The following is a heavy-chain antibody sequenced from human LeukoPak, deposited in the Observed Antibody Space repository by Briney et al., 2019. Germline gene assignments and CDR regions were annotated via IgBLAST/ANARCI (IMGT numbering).Heavy chain of an antibody. D-gene: IGHD1-26*01. Sequence: PGGSLRLSCAASGFTFRSYAVYWVRQAPGKGLEYVSAISSNGDNTYYASSVKGRFTTSRDNSKNTLYLQMGSLRAEDMAVYYCARDGVGAYNWFDPWGQGTLVTVSS. V-gene: IGHV3-64*01. CDR2: ISSNGDNT. J-gene: IGHJ5*02. CDR3: ARDGVGAYNWFDP. CDR1: GFTFRSYA.